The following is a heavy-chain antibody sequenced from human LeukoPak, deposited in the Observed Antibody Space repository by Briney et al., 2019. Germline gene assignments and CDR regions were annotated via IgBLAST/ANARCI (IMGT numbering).Heavy chain of an antibody. CDR2: ISYDGNSK. J-gene: IGHJ4*02. V-gene: IGHV3-30-3*01. CDR1: GFTFSSYA. CDR3: ARAMVVVVPAAM. D-gene: IGHD2-2*01. Sequence: PGGSLRLSCAASGFTFSSYAMHWVRQAPGKGLAWVAVISYDGNSKSYANSVKGRFTISRDNSKNTLYLQMNSLRPDDTAVYYCARAMVVVVPAAMWGQGTLVTVSS.